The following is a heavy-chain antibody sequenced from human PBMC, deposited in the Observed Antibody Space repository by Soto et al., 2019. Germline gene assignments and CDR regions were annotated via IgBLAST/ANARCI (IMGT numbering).Heavy chain of an antibody. Sequence: LSLTCTVSCGSISSSIYYWGWIRQPPGKGPEWIGSIYYSGSTYYNPSLKSRVTISVDTSKNQFSLKLSSVTAADTAVYYCARQAAGSIYYYYYYGMDVWGQGTTVTV. CDR2: IYYSGST. D-gene: IGHD6-13*01. CDR3: ARQAAGSIYYYYYYGMDV. CDR1: CGSISSSIYY. V-gene: IGHV4-39*01. J-gene: IGHJ6*02.